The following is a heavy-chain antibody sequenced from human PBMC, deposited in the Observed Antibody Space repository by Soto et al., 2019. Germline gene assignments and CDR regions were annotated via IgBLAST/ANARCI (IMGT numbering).Heavy chain of an antibody. J-gene: IGHJ6*02. D-gene: IGHD1-1*01. V-gene: IGHV4-31*03. CDR1: GGSISSGGYY. CDR2: IYYCGST. Sequence: QVQLQESGPGLVKPSQTLSLTCTVSGGSISSGGYYWSWIRQHPGKGREYIGYIYYCGSTYYNPSLKSRVTLSLETAKNQFSLKLSSVTAADTAVYYCARYPGGGYYYYGMDVWGQGTTVTVSS. CDR3: ARYPGGGYYYYGMDV.